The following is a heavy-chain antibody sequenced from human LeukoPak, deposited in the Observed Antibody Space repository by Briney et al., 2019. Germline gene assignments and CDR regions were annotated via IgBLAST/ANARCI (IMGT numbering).Heavy chain of an antibody. J-gene: IGHJ4*02. Sequence: GASVKVSCKASGYTFTGYYMHWVRQAPGQGLVWMGRINPNSGGTNYAQKFQGRVTMTRDTSISTAYMELSRLRSDDTAVYYCARDIGSSSWYLDYWGQGTLVTVSS. CDR1: GYTFTGYY. CDR2: INPNSGGT. D-gene: IGHD6-13*01. CDR3: ARDIGSSSWYLDY. V-gene: IGHV1-2*06.